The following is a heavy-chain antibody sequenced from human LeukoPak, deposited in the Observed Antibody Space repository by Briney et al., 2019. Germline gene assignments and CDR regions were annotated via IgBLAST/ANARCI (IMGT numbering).Heavy chain of an antibody. V-gene: IGHV4-34*01. J-gene: IGHJ4*02. CDR2: IHYSGST. CDR3: ARHSVRYFDWLSILGYFDN. CDR1: GGSFSGYY. Sequence: PSETLSLTCAVYGGSFSGYYWSWIRQPPGKGLEWIGSIHYSGSTYYNPSLKSRVTISVDTSKNQFSLKLSSVTAADTAVYYCARHSVRYFDWLSILGYFDNWGQGTLVTVSS. D-gene: IGHD3-9*01.